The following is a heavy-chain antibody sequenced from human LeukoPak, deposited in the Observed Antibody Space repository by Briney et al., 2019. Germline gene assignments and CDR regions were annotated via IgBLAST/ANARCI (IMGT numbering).Heavy chain of an antibody. Sequence: GGSLRLSCAASGFTFSSYSMDWVRQAPGKGLEWVSSISSSSSYIYYADSVKGRFTISRDNAKNSLYLQMNSLRAEDTAVYYCARHQWVPAFDIWGQGTMVTVSS. V-gene: IGHV3-21*01. CDR2: ISSSSSYI. CDR1: GFTFSSYS. CDR3: ARHQWVPAFDI. J-gene: IGHJ3*02. D-gene: IGHD1-26*01.